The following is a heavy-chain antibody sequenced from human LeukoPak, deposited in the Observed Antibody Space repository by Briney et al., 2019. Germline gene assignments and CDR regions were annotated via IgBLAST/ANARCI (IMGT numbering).Heavy chain of an antibody. J-gene: IGHJ4*02. CDR3: ARGAEGDYYDSSGYYYGGYFDY. CDR1: GGSISSGGYY. Sequence: SETLSLTCTVSGGSISSGGYYWSWIRQHPGKGLEWIGYIYYSGSTYYNPSLKSRVTISVDTSKNQFSLKLSSVTAADTAVYYCARGAEGDYYDSSGYYYGGYFDYWGQGTLVTVSS. V-gene: IGHV4-31*03. D-gene: IGHD3-22*01. CDR2: IYYSGST.